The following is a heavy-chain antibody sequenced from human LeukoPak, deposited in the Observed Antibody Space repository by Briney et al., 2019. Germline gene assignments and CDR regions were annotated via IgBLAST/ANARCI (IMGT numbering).Heavy chain of an antibody. CDR2: IPYSGST. CDR1: GGSISGYY. D-gene: IGHD3-22*01. V-gene: IGHV4-59*01. J-gene: IGHJ4*02. Sequence: SETLSLTCTVSGGSISGYYWSWIRQPPGKGLEWIGYIPYSGSTTYNPSLKSRVTISLDTSRYQFSLRLSTVTAADTAVYYCARAPPSYYYDSSGYYLGDYWGQGTLVTVSS. CDR3: ARAPPSYYYDSSGYYLGDY.